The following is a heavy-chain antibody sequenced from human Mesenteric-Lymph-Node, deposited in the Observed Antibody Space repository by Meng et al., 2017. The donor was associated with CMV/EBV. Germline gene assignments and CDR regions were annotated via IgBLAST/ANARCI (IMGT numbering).Heavy chain of an antibody. D-gene: IGHD3-22*01. CDR2: IYHSGST. Sequence: SIWWSWVRQPPGKGLEWIGEIYHSGSTNYNPSLKSRVTISVDKSKNQFSLKLSSVTAADTAVYYCARRWGEITMIVVVITPGAFDIWGQGTMVTVSS. V-gene: IGHV4-4*02. J-gene: IGHJ3*02. CDR1: SIW. CDR3: ARRWGEITMIVVVITPGAFDI.